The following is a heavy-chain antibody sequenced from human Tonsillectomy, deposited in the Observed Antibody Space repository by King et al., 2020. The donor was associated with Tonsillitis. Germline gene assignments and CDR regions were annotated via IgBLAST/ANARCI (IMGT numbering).Heavy chain of an antibody. Sequence: VQLQQWGAGLLKPSETLSLTCAVYGESFSGFSWGWIRQSPGRGLEWIVEINQSGSTNYSPSLKSRVTMSVDTPKNQFSLKMTSLTAADSAVYYCARGVEPLYGFWTPYRKTYYCDSWGQGTPVTVSP. CDR3: ARGVEPLYGFWTPYRKTYYCDS. D-gene: IGHD3-3*01. V-gene: IGHV4-34*01. CDR2: INQSGST. J-gene: IGHJ4*02. CDR1: GESFSGFS.